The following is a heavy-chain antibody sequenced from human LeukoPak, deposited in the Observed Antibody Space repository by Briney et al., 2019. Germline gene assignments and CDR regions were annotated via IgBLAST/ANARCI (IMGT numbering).Heavy chain of an antibody. CDR3: AKDDNSWSLDY. CDR2: IKQDGSQK. CDR1: GFTFSHYW. V-gene: IGHV3-7*01. D-gene: IGHD6-13*01. Sequence: GGSLRLSCAASGFTFSHYWMSWVHQAPGKGLERVASIKQDGSQKYYGDSVKGRFTVSRDNAKNSLYLQMNSLRAEDTAFYYCAKDDNSWSLDYWGQGTLVTVSS. J-gene: IGHJ4*02.